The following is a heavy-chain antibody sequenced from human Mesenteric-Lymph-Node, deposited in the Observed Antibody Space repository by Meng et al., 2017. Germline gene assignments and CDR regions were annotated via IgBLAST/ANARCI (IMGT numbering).Heavy chain of an antibody. CDR1: GGTFSTYA. CDR2: IIPIFGTA. Sequence: SVKVSCKASGGTFSTYAIFWLRQAPGQGLEWMGGIIPIFGTANYAQKFQGRVTITADESTSTAYMALSSLRSEDTAAYYCARGQYDFWSGYHHARFDYWGQGTLVTVSS. CDR3: ARGQYDFWSGYHHARFDY. D-gene: IGHD3-3*01. J-gene: IGHJ4*02. V-gene: IGHV1-69*13.